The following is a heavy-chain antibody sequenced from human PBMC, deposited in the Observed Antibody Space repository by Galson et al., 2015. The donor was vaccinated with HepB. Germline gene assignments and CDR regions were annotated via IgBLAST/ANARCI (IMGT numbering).Heavy chain of an antibody. V-gene: IGHV1-69*02. D-gene: IGHD2-8*01. CDR2: IIPILGIA. CDR3: ARSLVSGYCTNGVCYPFGMDV. CDR1: GGTFSSYT. Sequence: SVKVSCKASGGTFSSYTISWVRQAPGQGLEWMGRIIPILGIANYAQKFQDRVTITADKSTSTAYMELNSLRSEDTAVYYCARSLVSGYCTNGVCYPFGMDVWGQGTTVTVSS. J-gene: IGHJ6*02.